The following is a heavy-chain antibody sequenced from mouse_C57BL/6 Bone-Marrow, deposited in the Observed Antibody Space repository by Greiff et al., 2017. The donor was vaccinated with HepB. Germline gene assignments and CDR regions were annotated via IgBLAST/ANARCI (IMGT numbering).Heavy chain of an antibody. Sequence: QVQLQQPGAELVKPGASVKLSCKASGYTFTSYWMHWVKQRPGQGLEWIGMIHPNSGSTNYNEKFKSKATLTADKSSSTAYMQLSSLTSEDSAVYYCARSDSTTVGVDYWGQGTTLTVSS. J-gene: IGHJ2*01. CDR3: ARSDSTTVGVDY. CDR1: GYTFTSYW. D-gene: IGHD1-1*01. CDR2: IHPNSGST. V-gene: IGHV1-64*01.